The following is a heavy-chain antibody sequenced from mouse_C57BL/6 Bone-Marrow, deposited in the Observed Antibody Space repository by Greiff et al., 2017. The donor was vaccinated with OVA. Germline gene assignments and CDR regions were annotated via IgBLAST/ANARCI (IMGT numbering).Heavy chain of an antibody. D-gene: IGHD1-1*01. CDR1: GFNFKNSY. V-gene: IGHV14-3*01. J-gene: IGHJ1*03. Sequence: VQLQQSVAELVRPGASVKLSCTASGFNFKNSYMNWVQQSPEQGLEWIGRIDPANGNTEYAPKFQGKATFTVATSSNTAYMQLSRLTTENTAISSGSAIDYYGSSFLYFDVWGTGTTVTVSA. CDR3: SAIDYYGSSFLYFDV. CDR2: IDPANGNT.